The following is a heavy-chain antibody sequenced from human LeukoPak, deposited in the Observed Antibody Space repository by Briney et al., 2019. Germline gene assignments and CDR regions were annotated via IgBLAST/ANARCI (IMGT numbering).Heavy chain of an antibody. D-gene: IGHD6-19*01. CDR1: GYTFTSYA. CDR3: ARDIGSGWGNYFDY. Sequence: ASVTVSCTASGYTFTSYAMHWVRQAPGQRLEWMGWINAGNGHTKYSQKFQGRVTITRDTSASTAYMELSSLRSEDTAVYYCARDIGSGWGNYFDYWGQGTLVTVSS. J-gene: IGHJ4*02. CDR2: INAGNGHT. V-gene: IGHV1-3*01.